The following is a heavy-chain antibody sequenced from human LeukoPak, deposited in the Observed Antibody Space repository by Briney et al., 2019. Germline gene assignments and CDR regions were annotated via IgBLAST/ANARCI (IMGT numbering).Heavy chain of an antibody. V-gene: IGHV3-23*01. Sequence: SGGSLRLSCAASGFTFSSYAMSWVRQAPGKGLEWVSAITGSGGSTYYADSVKGRFTISRDNSKNTLYLQMNSLRAEDAAVYFCAEAPVTSCRGAYCYPFDSWGQGTLVTVSS. CDR3: AEAPVTSCRGAYCYPFDS. D-gene: IGHD2-21*01. CDR2: ITGSGGST. J-gene: IGHJ4*02. CDR1: GFTFSSYA.